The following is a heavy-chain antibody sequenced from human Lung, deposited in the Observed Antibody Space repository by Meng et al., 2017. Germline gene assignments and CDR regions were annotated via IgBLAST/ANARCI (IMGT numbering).Heavy chain of an antibody. CDR1: GGSITSTTSY. V-gene: IGHV4-39*07. CDR3: VISSHN. Sequence: QLHLQESGPGLVKPSETLSLTCTLFGGSITSTTSYWGWVRQPPGKGQEWIGSIYYRGSTNYNPSLKSRISMSVDMSKNQFSLKVNSVTAADTAIYYCVISSHNWGQGTLVTVSS. D-gene: IGHD3-3*02. CDR2: IYYRGST. J-gene: IGHJ4*02.